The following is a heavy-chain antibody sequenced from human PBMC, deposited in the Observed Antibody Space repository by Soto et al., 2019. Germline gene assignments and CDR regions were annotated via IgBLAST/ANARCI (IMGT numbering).Heavy chain of an antibody. CDR1: GGSISSYY. J-gene: IGHJ3*02. CDR3: ARDLGGGYNYAFDI. V-gene: IGHV4-59*01. D-gene: IGHD5-12*01. CDR2: IYYSGST. Sequence: ASETLSLTCTVSGGSISSYYWSWIRQPPGKGLEWIGYIYYSGSTNYNPSLKSRVTISVDTSKNQFSLKLSSVTAADTAVYYCARDLGGGYNYAFDIWGQGTMVTVSS.